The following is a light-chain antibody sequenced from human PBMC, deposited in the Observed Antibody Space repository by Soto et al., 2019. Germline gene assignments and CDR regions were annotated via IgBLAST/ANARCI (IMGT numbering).Light chain of an antibody. J-gene: IGKJ2*01. CDR3: QQSYSSLYS. Sequence: DIQMTQSPSSLSASVGDRVTITCRASQSISTYLNWYQQKPGRAPKLLIYAASSLQSGVPSRFSGSGSGTDFTLTISSLQPEDFATYYGQQSYSSLYSFGQGTKLENK. CDR1: QSISTY. CDR2: AAS. V-gene: IGKV1-39*01.